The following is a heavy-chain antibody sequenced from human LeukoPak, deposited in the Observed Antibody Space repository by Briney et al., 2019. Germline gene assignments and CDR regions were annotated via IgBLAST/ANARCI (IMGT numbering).Heavy chain of an antibody. CDR2: IIPILGIA. Sequence: SVKVSCKASGGTFSSYAISWVRQAPGQGLEWMGRIIPILGIANYAQKFQGRVTITADKSTSTAYMELSSLRSEDTAVYYCARETYCGGDCYSEIWFDPWGQGTLVTVST. V-gene: IGHV1-69*04. D-gene: IGHD2-21*02. CDR3: ARETYCGGDCYSEIWFDP. CDR1: GGTFSSYA. J-gene: IGHJ5*02.